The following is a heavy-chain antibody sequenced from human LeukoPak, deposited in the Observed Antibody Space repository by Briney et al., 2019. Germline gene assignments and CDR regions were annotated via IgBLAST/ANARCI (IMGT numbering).Heavy chain of an antibody. J-gene: IGHJ3*02. D-gene: IGHD2-21*02. CDR2: IKQDGSEK. CDR1: GFTFSSYA. CDR3: ARGHIVVVAATDAFDI. Sequence: GGSLRLSCAASGFTFSSYAMHWVRQAPGKGLEWVANIKQDGSEKHYVDSVKDRFTISRDNAKNSLYLQMNSLRAEDTAVYYCARGHIVVVAATDAFDIWGQGTMVTVSS. V-gene: IGHV3-7*01.